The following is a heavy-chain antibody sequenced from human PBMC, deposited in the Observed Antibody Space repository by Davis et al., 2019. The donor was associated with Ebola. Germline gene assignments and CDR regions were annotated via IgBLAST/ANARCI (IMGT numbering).Heavy chain of an antibody. CDR1: DGSISSYY. CDR2: IYYSGST. V-gene: IGHV4-59*08. CDR3: ARGPTRYYFDN. J-gene: IGHJ4*02. Sequence: MPSETLSLTCTVSDGSISSYYWSWIRQPPGKGLDWIGYIYYSGSTNYNPSLKSRVSISIDTSKKQFSLKLTSVTAADTAVYYCARGPTRYYFDNWGQGTTVTVSS.